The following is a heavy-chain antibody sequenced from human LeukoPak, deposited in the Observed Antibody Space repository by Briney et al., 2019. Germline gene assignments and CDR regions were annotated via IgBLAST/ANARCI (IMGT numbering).Heavy chain of an antibody. D-gene: IGHD2-2*01. CDR3: AVGKDIVVVPAASMLVSYYGMDV. Sequence: SVKVSCKASGFTFSSFAIGWVRQAPGRGLEWMGGIIPIFGTANYAEKFQGRVTITADESTSTAYMELNSLRSEDTAVYYCAVGKDIVVVPAASMLVSYYGMDVWGKGTTVTVSS. CDR2: IIPIFGTA. CDR1: GFTFSSFA. V-gene: IGHV1-69*01. J-gene: IGHJ6*04.